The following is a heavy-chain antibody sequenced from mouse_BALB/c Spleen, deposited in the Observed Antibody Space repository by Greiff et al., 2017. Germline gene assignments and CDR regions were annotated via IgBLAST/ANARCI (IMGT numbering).Heavy chain of an antibody. D-gene: IGHD4-1*01. CDR1: GDSITSGY. CDR3: ARYGNWGNYFDY. V-gene: IGHV3-8*02. Sequence: EVQLVESGPSLVKPSQTLSLTCSVTGDSITSGYWNWIRKFPGNKLEYMGYISYSGSTYYNPSLKSRISITRDTSKNQYYLQLNSVTTEDTATYYCARYGNWGNYFDYWGQGTTLTVSS. J-gene: IGHJ2*01. CDR2: ISYSGST.